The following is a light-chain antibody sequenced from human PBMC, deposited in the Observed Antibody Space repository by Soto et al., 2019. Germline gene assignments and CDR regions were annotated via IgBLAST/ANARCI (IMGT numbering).Light chain of an antibody. CDR1: QSVTITN. V-gene: IGKV3D-20*02. Sequence: EIVLTQSPGTLSLSPGERATLSCRATQSVTITNLAWYQQKPGQPPRLLIYGASSRATGIPDRFSGSGSGTDFTLTISSLEPEDFAVYYCQQRSNWPTFGQGTRLEIK. CDR2: GAS. CDR3: QQRSNWPT. J-gene: IGKJ5*01.